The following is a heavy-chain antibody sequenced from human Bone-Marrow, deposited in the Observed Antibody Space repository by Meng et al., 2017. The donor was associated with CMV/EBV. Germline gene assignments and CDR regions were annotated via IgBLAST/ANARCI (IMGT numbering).Heavy chain of an antibody. D-gene: IGHD3-9*01. Sequence: GGSLRLSCAASGFTFSSYDMHWVRQATGKGLEWVSAIGTAGDTYYPGSVKGRFTISRENAKNSLYLQMNSLRAGDTAVYYCAGGRYFDWLYDYWGQGTLVTVSS. CDR3: AGGRYFDWLYDY. CDR1: GFTFSSYD. J-gene: IGHJ4*02. V-gene: IGHV3-13*01. CDR2: IGTAGDT.